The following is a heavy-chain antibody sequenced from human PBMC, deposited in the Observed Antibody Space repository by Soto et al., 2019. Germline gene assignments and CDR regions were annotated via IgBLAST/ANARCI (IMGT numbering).Heavy chain of an antibody. Sequence: SETLSLTCAVYGGSFSGYYWSWIRQPPGKGLEWIGEINHSGSTTYNPSLKSRVTISVDTAKNQFSLKLSSVTAADTAVYYCAIPSLELMANYYGMDVWGQGTTVTVSS. CDR3: AIPSLELMANYYGMDV. D-gene: IGHD1-26*01. CDR1: GGSFSGYY. J-gene: IGHJ6*02. V-gene: IGHV4-34*01. CDR2: INHSGST.